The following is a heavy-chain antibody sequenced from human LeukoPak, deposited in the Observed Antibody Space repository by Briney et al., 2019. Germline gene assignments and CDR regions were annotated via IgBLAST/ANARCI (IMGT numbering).Heavy chain of an antibody. CDR1: GFTFSSYS. CDR2: ISSTSSYI. Sequence: GGSLRLSCAVSGFTFSSYSMNWVRQAPGKGLEWVSSISSTSSYIYYADSVKGRFTISRDNAKNSLYLQMKSLRAEDSAVYYCARDNYDSSGYSSPIEYWGQGTLVTVSS. D-gene: IGHD3-22*01. J-gene: IGHJ4*02. V-gene: IGHV3-21*01. CDR3: ARDNYDSSGYSSPIEY.